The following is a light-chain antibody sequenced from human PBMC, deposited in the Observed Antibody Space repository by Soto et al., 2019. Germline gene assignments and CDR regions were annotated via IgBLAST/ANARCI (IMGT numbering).Light chain of an antibody. CDR2: DAS. CDR1: QHINKW. J-gene: IGKJ1*01. CDR3: QQYNTSSPTWT. V-gene: IGKV1-5*01. Sequence: DIPMTQSPSTLSASVGDRVTITCRASQHINKWLAWYQQKPGKAPNLLIYDASDLESGVPSRFSGSGSGTESTLTISSLQRDDFATYYCQQYNTSSPTWTFGQGNKVQIK.